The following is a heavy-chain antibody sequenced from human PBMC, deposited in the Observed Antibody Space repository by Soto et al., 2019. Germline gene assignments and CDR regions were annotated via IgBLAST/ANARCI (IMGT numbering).Heavy chain of an antibody. CDR2: ISGSGGST. D-gene: IGHD6-6*01. Sequence: GGSLRLSCAASGFTFDDYAMSWVRQAPGKGQEWVSAISGSGGSTYYADSVKGRFTISRDNSKNTLYLQMNSLRAEDTAVYYCAKTGRGTYSSSSTFPYNWFDPWGQGTLVTV. J-gene: IGHJ5*02. V-gene: IGHV3-23*01. CDR1: GFTFDDYA. CDR3: AKTGRGTYSSSSTFPYNWFDP.